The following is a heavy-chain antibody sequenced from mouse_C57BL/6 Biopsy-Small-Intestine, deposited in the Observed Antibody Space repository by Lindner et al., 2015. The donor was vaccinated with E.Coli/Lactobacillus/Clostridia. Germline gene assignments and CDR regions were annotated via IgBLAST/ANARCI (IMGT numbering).Heavy chain of an antibody. CDR3: ARGDYGSSLYAMDY. D-gene: IGHD1-1*01. V-gene: IGHV1-80*01. J-gene: IGHJ4*01. CDR2: IYPGDGDT. Sequence: QLQESGAELVKPGASVKISCKASGYAFSSYWMNWVKQRPGKGLEWIGQIYPGDGDTNYNGKFKGKATLTADKSSSTAYMQLSSLTSEDSAVYFCARGDYGSSLYAMDYWGQGTSVTVSS. CDR1: GYAFSSYW.